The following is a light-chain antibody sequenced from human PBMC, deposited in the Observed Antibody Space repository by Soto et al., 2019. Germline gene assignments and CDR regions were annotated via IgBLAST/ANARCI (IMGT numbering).Light chain of an antibody. CDR1: QSVSSN. CDR3: QQYNNWPPWT. V-gene: IGKV3-15*01. CDR2: GAS. J-gene: IGKJ1*01. Sequence: EIVMTQSPATLSVSPGERATLSCRASQSVSSNLAWYQQKPGQAPRLLIYGASTSATGSPARFSGSGSGTDFTPTITSLQTNDFVLYYCQQYNNWPPWTFGHGTKVEIK.